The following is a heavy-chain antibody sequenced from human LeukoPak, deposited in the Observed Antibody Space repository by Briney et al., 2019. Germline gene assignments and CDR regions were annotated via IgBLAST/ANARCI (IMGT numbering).Heavy chain of an antibody. CDR2: INHSGST. V-gene: IGHV4-34*01. CDR3: ARAFRVATSYYYYYYGMDV. D-gene: IGHD5-12*01. CDR1: GGSFSGYY. J-gene: IGHJ6*02. Sequence: PSETLFLTCAVYGGSFSGYYWSWIRQPPGKGLEWIGEINHSGSTNYNPSLKSRVTISVDTSKNQFSLKLSSVTAADTAVYYCARAFRVATSYYYYYYGMDVWGQGTTVTVSS.